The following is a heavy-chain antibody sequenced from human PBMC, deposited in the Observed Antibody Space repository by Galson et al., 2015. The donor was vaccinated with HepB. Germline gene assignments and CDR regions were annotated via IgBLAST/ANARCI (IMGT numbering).Heavy chain of an antibody. CDR3: ARDPLNHRLEKIDY. J-gene: IGHJ4*02. CDR2: ISSGSSYI. V-gene: IGHV3-21*01. CDR1: GFTFGSYN. Sequence: SLRLSCAASGFTFGSYNMNWVRQAPGKGLEWVSSISSGSSYIYYADSVKGRFTLSRDNAKNSLYLQMNSLRAEDTAVYYCARDPLNHRLEKIDYWGQGTLVTVSS.